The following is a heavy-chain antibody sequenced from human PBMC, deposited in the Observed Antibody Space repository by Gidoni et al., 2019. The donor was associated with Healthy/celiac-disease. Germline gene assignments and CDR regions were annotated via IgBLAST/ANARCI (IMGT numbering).Heavy chain of an antibody. V-gene: IGHV4-4*02. D-gene: IGHD6-19*01. CDR1: GGSLSRSNW. Sequence: QVQLQESGPGLVKPSGTLSLPCAVSGGSLSRSNWWSWVRQPPGKGLEWIGEIYHSGSTNYNQSLKSRGTISVDKAKNQFSRKLSSVTAADTAVYYCASHPGIAVAGTSTEIDYWGQGTLVTVSS. CDR3: ASHPGIAVAGTSTEIDY. CDR2: IYHSGST. J-gene: IGHJ4*02.